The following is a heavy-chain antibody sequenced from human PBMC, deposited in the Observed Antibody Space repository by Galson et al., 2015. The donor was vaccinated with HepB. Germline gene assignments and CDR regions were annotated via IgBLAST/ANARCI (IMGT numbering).Heavy chain of an antibody. CDR1: GGSISSSSYY. V-gene: IGHV4-39*01. J-gene: IGHJ4*02. D-gene: IGHD3-3*01. CDR2: IYYSGST. Sequence: TLSLTCTVSGGSISSSSYYWGWIRQPPGKGLEWIGSIYYSGSTYYNPSLKSRVTISVDTSKNQFSLKLSSVTAADTAVYYCARHEWYYFDYWGQGTLVTVSS. CDR3: ARHEWYYFDY.